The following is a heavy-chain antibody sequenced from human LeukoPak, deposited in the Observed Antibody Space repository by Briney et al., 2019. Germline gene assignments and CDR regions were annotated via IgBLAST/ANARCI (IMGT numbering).Heavy chain of an antibody. D-gene: IGHD5-12*01. CDR1: GFTFSSYG. V-gene: IGHV3-30*18. J-gene: IGHJ4*02. CDR3: AKDSARAYSGYFDY. Sequence: PGGSLRLSCAASGFTFSSYGMHWVRQAPGKGLEWVAVISYDGSNKYYADSVKGRFTISRDNSKNTLYLQMNSLRAEDTAVFYCAKDSARAYSGYFDYWGQGTLVTVSS. CDR2: ISYDGSNK.